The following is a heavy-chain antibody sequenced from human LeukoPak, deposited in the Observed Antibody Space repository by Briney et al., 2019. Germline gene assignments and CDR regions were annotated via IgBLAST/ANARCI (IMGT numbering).Heavy chain of an antibody. J-gene: IGHJ3*02. CDR3: ARGRVYYYGAGAAAFDI. CDR1: GGSFSGYY. D-gene: IGHD3-10*01. V-gene: IGHV4-34*01. CDR2: INHSGST. Sequence: SETLSLTCAVYGGSFSGYYWSWIRQPPGKGLEWIGEINHSGSTNYNPSLKSRVTISVDTSKNQFSLKLSPVTAADTAVYYCARGRVYYYGAGAAAFDIWGQGTMVTVSS.